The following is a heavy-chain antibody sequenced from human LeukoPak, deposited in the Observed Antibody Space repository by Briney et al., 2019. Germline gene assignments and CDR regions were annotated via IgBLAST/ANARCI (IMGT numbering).Heavy chain of an antibody. D-gene: IGHD2-15*01. V-gene: IGHV3-11*06. CDR3: ARDRLQAFDI. J-gene: IGHJ3*02. CDR1: GFTFSDYY. CDR2: ISSSSSYI. Sequence: GGSLRLSCATSGFTFSDYYMSWIRQAPGKGLEWVSSISSSSSYIYYADSVKGRFTISRDSAKNSLYLQMNSLRAEDTAVYYCARDRLQAFDIWGQGTMVTVSS.